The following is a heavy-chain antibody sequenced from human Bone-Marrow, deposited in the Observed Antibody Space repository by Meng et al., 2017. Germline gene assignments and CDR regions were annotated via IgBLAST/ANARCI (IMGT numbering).Heavy chain of an antibody. Sequence: LTCTVSGGSISSGSYYWSWIRQPAGKGLEWIGRIYTSGSTKYNPSLKSRVTISVDTSKNQFSLKLSPVTAADTAVYYCARSSGSYLYYFDYWGQGTLVTVSS. CDR3: ARSSGSYLYYFDY. J-gene: IGHJ4*02. CDR2: IYTSGST. V-gene: IGHV4-61*02. D-gene: IGHD1-26*01. CDR1: GGSISSGSYY.